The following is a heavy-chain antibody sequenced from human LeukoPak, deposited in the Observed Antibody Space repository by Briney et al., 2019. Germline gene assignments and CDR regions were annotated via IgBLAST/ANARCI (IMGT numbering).Heavy chain of an antibody. Sequence: GESLKISCKGSGYSFTSYWIGWVRQMPGKGLEWMWFIYPGDSATRYSASFQGRVTISAAKSISTADLHWRRLKASDTAMYYCARHSEGWPTVTTIDYWGQGTLVTVSS. D-gene: IGHD4-17*01. J-gene: IGHJ4*02. CDR2: IYPGDSAT. CDR3: ARHSEGWPTVTTIDY. CDR1: GYSFTSYW. V-gene: IGHV5-51*01.